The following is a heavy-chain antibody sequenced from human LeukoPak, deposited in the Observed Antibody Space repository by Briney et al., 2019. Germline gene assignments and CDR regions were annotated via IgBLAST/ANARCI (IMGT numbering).Heavy chain of an antibody. CDR3: ARTISSWVTASDY. CDR1: GYTFTSYD. Sequence: ASVTVSCKASGYTFTSYDINWVRQATGQGLEWMGWMNPNSGNTGYAQKFQGRVTMTRNTSISTAYMELSSLRSEDTAVYYCARTISSWVTASDYWGQGTLVTVSS. CDR2: MNPNSGNT. V-gene: IGHV1-8*01. J-gene: IGHJ4*02. D-gene: IGHD2-21*02.